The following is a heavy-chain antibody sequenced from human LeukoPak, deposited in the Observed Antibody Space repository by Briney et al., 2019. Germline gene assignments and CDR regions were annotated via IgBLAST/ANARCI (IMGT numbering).Heavy chain of an antibody. CDR1: GITLSSYW. CDR2: INSVGSST. CDR3: ARGNQGNWFEY. J-gene: IGHJ4*02. Sequence: GGSLRLSCAASGITLSSYWMDWVRRAPGKGLVWVSRINSVGSSTTYADSVKGRFTISRDSAKNTLYLQMTSLRAEDTAVYYCARGNQGNWFEYWGKGALVTVSS. D-gene: IGHD4-23*01. V-gene: IGHV3-74*01.